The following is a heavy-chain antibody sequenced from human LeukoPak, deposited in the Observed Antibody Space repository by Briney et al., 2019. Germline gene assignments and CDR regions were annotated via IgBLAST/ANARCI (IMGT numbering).Heavy chain of an antibody. CDR2: ISSSSTYM. CDR1: GFTFSNYN. CDR3: AEVARSGY. V-gene: IGHV3-21*01. D-gene: IGHD5-12*01. Sequence: GGSLRLSCAASGFTFSNYNMNWVRQAPGKGLEWVSSISSSSTYMYYADSVKGRFTIFRDNAKNSLYLQMNSLRAEDMAVYYCAEVARSGYWGQGTLVTVSS. J-gene: IGHJ4*02.